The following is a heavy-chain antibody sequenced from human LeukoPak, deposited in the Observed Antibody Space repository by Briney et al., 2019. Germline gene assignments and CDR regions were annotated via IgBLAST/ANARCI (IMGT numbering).Heavy chain of an antibody. CDR2: IYDSGDS. CDR1: GGSINNYY. CDR3: ARGHTTGYSDC. Sequence: PSETLSLTCIVSGGSINNYYWSWIRQPAGKGLEWIGRIYDSGDSFYNPSLKSRVTMSVDTSKNQFSLKLTSVTAADTAVYYCARGHTTGYSDCWGQGTLVTVSS. D-gene: IGHD6-13*01. V-gene: IGHV4-4*07. J-gene: IGHJ4*02.